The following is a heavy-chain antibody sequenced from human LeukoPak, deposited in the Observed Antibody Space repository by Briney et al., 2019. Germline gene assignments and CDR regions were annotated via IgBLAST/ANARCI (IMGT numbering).Heavy chain of an antibody. CDR3: ARVTTIFGVVTDNFDC. CDR2: IYTSGST. D-gene: IGHD3-3*01. CDR1: GGSISSGSYY. J-gene: IGHJ4*02. V-gene: IGHV4-61*02. Sequence: SETLSLTCTVSGGSISSGSYYWSWIRQPAGKGLEWIGRIYTSGSTNYNPSLKSRVTISVDTSKNQFSLKLSSVNAADTAVYYCARVTTIFGVVTDNFDCWGQGTLVTVSS.